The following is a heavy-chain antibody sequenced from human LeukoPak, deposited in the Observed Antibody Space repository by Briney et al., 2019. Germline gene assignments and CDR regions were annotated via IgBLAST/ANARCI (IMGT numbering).Heavy chain of an antibody. V-gene: IGHV4-59*08. CDR2: VFYNGST. Sequence: PSETLSLTCTVAGGSISNYFWSWIRQPPGKGLEWVGHVFYNGSTNYNPSLKSRVTISRDTSKNQFSLKLSSVTAADTAVYYCARGFKYYFDYWGQGTLVTVSS. D-gene: IGHD3-10*01. CDR1: GGSISNYF. J-gene: IGHJ4*02. CDR3: ARGFKYYFDY.